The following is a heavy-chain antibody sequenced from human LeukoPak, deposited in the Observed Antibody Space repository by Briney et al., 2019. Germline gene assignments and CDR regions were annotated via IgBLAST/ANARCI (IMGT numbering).Heavy chain of an antibody. CDR3: ARDRRGHYDFWSGSPRKGFDP. Sequence: SVKVSCKASGGTFSSYAISWVRQAPGQGLEWMGGIIPIFGTANYAQKFQGRVTITADESTSTAYMELSSLRSEDTAVYYCARDRRGHYDFWSGSPRKGFDPWGQGTLVTVSS. V-gene: IGHV1-69*13. D-gene: IGHD3-3*01. CDR1: GGTFSSYA. J-gene: IGHJ5*02. CDR2: IIPIFGTA.